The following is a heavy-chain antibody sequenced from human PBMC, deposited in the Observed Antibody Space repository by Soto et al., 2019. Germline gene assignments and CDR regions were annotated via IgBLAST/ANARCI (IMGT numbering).Heavy chain of an antibody. Sequence: QLQLQESGSGLVRPSQTLSLTCAVSGGSISSGGYSCNWIRQPPGKGLEWIGYIYHSGSTLYNPSLKSRVTISVDKSKNQFSLKLSSVTAADTAVYYCTRDQLEGNWFDPWGQGTLVTVSS. J-gene: IGHJ5*02. CDR2: IYHSGST. CDR1: GGSISSGGYS. V-gene: IGHV4-30-2*01. CDR3: TRDQLEGNWFDP. D-gene: IGHD1-1*01.